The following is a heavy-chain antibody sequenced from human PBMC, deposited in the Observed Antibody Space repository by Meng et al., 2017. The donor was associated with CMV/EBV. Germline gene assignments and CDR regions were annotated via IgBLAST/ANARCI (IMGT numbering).Heavy chain of an antibody. Sequence: GSLRLSCTVSGGSISSYYWSWIRQPPGKGLEWIGYIYYSGSTNYNPSLKSRVTISVDTSKNQFSLKLSSVTASDTAVYYFARGHDFWSGYYTGPWFDPWGQGTLVTVSS. J-gene: IGHJ5*02. V-gene: IGHV4-59*01. D-gene: IGHD3-3*01. CDR1: GGSISSYY. CDR2: IYYSGST. CDR3: ARGHDFWSGYYTGPWFDP.